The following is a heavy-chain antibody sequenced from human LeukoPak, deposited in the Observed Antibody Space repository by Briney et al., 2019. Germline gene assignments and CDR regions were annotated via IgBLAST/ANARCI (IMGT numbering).Heavy chain of an antibody. V-gene: IGHV1-2*02. D-gene: IGHD5/OR15-5a*01. CDR3: ATAFLRYADPGAFDI. J-gene: IGHJ3*02. CDR1: GYTFTGYY. CDR2: INPNSGGT. Sequence: GASVKVSCKASGYTFTGYYMHWVRQAPGQGLEWMGWINPNSGGTNYAQKFQGRVTMTRDTSISTAYMELSRLRSDDTAVYYCATAFLRYADPGAFDIWGQGTMVTVSS.